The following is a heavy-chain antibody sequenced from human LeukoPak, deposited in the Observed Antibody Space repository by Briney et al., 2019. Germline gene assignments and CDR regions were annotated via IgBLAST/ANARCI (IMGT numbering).Heavy chain of an antibody. J-gene: IGHJ4*02. D-gene: IGHD4-17*01. CDR2: ITSSSGYI. CDR1: GFTFSTYA. Sequence: GGSLRLSCAASGFTFSTYAMNWVRQAPGKGLEWVSTITSSSGYIYYADSMKGRFTTSRDNAKNSLYLEMTSLRAEDTAVYYCTRSDDYGDYLVDYWGQGTLVTVSS. CDR3: TRSDDYGDYLVDY. V-gene: IGHV3-21*01.